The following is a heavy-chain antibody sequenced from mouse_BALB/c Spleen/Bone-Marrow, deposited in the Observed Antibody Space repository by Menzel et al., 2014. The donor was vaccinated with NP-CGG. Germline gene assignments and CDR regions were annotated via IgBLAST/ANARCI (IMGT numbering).Heavy chain of an antibody. CDR1: GFTFTDYY. D-gene: IGHD1-1*01. V-gene: IGHV7-3*02. J-gene: IGHJ2*01. CDR3: ARDMGGLLFDS. CDR2: IRNKAYGYTT. Sequence: EVQLVESGGGLVQPGGSLRLSCAPSGFTFTDYYMNWVRQPPGKALEWLAFIRNKAYGYTTEYSASVKGRFTTSRDNSQNILYLQMNTLRAEDSATYYCARDMGGLLFDSWGQGTTLSVSS.